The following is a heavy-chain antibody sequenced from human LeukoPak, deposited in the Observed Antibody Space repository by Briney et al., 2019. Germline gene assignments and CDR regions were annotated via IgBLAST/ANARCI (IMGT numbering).Heavy chain of an antibody. V-gene: IGHV3-21*01. CDR3: ARVRSSPTLKYYYMDV. D-gene: IGHD6-19*01. CDR1: GFTFSSYS. J-gene: IGHJ6*03. CDR2: ISSSSSYI. Sequence: GGSLRLSCAASGFTFSSYSMNWVRQAPGKGLEWVSSISSSSSYIYYADSERGRFTISRDNAKNSLYLQMNSLRAEDTAVYYCARVRSSPTLKYYYMDVWGKGTTVTVSS.